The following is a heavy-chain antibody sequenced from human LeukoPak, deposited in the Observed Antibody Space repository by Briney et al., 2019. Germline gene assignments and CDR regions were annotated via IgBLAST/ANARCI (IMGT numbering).Heavy chain of an antibody. V-gene: IGHV4-39*01. CDR3: ATLIRFSIVVVPAAIDS. Sequence: SETLSLTCTVSGGSISSSSYYWGWIRQPPGKGLEWIGSIYYSGSTYYNPSLKSRVTISVDTSKNQFSLKLSSVTAADTAVYYCATLIRFSIVVVPAAIDSWGQGTLVTVSS. CDR1: GGSISSSSYY. CDR2: IYYSGST. J-gene: IGHJ4*02. D-gene: IGHD2-2*02.